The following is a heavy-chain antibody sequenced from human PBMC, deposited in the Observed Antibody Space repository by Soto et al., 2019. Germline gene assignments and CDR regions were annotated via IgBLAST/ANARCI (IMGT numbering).Heavy chain of an antibody. J-gene: IGHJ6*02. CDR3: ARHPSRRYYDSSGYYYPLVYGMDV. Sequence: PSETLSLTCTVSGGSISSYYWSWIRQPPGKGLEWSGYIYYSGSTNYNPSLKSRVTISVDTSKNQFSLKLSSVTAADAAVYYCARHPSRRYYDSSGYYYPLVYGMDVWGQGTTVTVSS. D-gene: IGHD3-22*01. CDR1: GGSISSYY. CDR2: IYYSGST. V-gene: IGHV4-59*08.